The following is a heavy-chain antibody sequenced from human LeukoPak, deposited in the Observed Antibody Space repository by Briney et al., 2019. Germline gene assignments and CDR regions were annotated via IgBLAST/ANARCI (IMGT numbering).Heavy chain of an antibody. Sequence: SETLSLTCAVYGGSFSGYYWSWIRQPPGKGLEWIGEINHSGSTNYNPSLKGRVTISVDTSKNQFSLKLSSVTAADTAVYYCARDYYDSSGYFVGSHWGQGTLVTVSS. CDR2: INHSGST. CDR3: ARDYYDSSGYFVGSH. D-gene: IGHD3-22*01. J-gene: IGHJ4*02. V-gene: IGHV4-34*01. CDR1: GGSFSGYY.